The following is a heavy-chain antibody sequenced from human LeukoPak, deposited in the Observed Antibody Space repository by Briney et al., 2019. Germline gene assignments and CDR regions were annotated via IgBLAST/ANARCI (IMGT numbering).Heavy chain of an antibody. J-gene: IGHJ4*02. V-gene: IGHV3-23*01. Sequence: WGSLRLSCAASWFTFSTYAMSWVRQAPGKGVEWVSSISGRGGSTYYADSVKGRFTITRDNSKNTLYLQMNSLRAEDTAVYYCAKGRDSSWYYFDYWGQGTLVTVSS. CDR3: AKGRDSSWYYFDY. CDR2: ISGRGGST. D-gene: IGHD6-13*01. CDR1: WFTFSTYA.